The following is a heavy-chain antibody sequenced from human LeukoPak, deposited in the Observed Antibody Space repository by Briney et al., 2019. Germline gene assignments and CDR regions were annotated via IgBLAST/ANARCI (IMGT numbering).Heavy chain of an antibody. CDR3: ARGPIAAAGTWHNWFDP. CDR2: ISAYNGNT. Sequence: ASGKVSCKASGYTFTSYGFSWVRRAPGQGLEWMGWISAYNGNTHYAQKLQDRVTMTTDTSTSTAYMELRSLRSDDTAVYYCARGPIAAAGTWHNWFDPWGQGTLVTVSS. V-gene: IGHV1-18*01. D-gene: IGHD6-13*01. J-gene: IGHJ5*02. CDR1: GYTFTSYG.